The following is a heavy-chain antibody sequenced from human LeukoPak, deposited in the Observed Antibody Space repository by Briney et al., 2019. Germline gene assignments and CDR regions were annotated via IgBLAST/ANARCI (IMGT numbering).Heavy chain of an antibody. J-gene: IGHJ4*02. V-gene: IGHV1-46*01. CDR2: INPSGGST. CDR3: ARSGSRLLWFGETMGYCDH. D-gene: IGHD3-10*01. CDR1: GYTFTTYY. Sequence: ASVKVSCKASGYTFTTYYMHWVRQAPGQGLEWVGIINPSGGSTSHAQRFQGRVTMTRDTSTSTVYMELRSLRSDDTAVYYCARSGSRLLWFGETMGYCDHWGQGTLVTVSS.